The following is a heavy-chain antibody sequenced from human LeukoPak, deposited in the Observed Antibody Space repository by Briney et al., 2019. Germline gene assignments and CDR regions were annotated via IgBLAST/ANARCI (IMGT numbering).Heavy chain of an antibody. CDR3: AREHVRHAYCYGSGSYVGY. D-gene: IGHD3-10*01. CDR1: GFTFDDYG. V-gene: IGHV3-20*04. J-gene: IGHJ4*02. Sequence: GGSLRLSCAASGFTFDDYGMSWVRQAPGKGLEWVSGINWNGGSTGYADSVKGRFTISRDNAKNSLYLQMNSLRAEDTALYYCAREHVRHAYCYGSGSYVGYWGQGTLVTVSS. CDR2: INWNGGST.